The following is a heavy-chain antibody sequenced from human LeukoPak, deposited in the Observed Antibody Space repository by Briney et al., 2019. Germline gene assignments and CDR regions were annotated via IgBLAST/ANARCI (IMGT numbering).Heavy chain of an antibody. CDR1: GGSISSYY. V-gene: IGHV4-4*07. Sequence: SETLSLTCTVSGGSISSYYWSWIRRPAGKGLEWIGRIYTSGSTNYNPSLKSRVTMSVDTSKNQFSLRLSSVTAADTAVYYCAREGFVWNYGGRWFDPWGQGTLVTVSS. D-gene: IGHD1-7*01. CDR3: AREGFVWNYGGRWFDP. CDR2: IYTSGST. J-gene: IGHJ5*02.